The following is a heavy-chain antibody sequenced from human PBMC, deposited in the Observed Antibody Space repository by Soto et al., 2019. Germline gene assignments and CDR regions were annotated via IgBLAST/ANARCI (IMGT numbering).Heavy chain of an antibody. D-gene: IGHD4-17*01. CDR1: GFTFTISA. Sequence: ASVKVSCKASGFTFTISAVQWVRQARGQRLEWIGWIVVGSGNTNYAQKFQERVTITRDMSTSTAYMELSSLRSEDTAVYYCAGDYGGNPPLIWGQGTMVTDSS. CDR3: AGDYGGNPPLI. J-gene: IGHJ3*02. V-gene: IGHV1-58*01. CDR2: IVVGSGNT.